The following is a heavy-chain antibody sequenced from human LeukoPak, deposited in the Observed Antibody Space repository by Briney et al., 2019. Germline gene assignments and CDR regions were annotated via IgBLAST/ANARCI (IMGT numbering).Heavy chain of an antibody. CDR3: ARGCRDFPGFDS. CDR2: SNPNSVGT. D-gene: IGHD2-2*01. V-gene: IGHV1-2*02. Sequence: ASVTVSRKASVYTFTGYYMHWVRQAPGQGLEWMGWSNPNSVGTNNAQKFQGRVTMTSDTSINTPYLELRRLRYGDTAVYYCARGCRDFPGFDSWGQGTLVSVSS. CDR1: VYTFTGYY. J-gene: IGHJ4*02.